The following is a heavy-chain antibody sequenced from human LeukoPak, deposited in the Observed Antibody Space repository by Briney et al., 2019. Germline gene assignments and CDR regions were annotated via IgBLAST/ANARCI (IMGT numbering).Heavy chain of an antibody. CDR1: GYSFTSYW. Sequence: GESLKISCKGSGYSFTSYWIGWVRQMPGKGLEWMGIIYPGDSDTRYSPSFQGQVTISADKSISTAYLQWSSLKASDTAMCYCARIPFLEWLFPRTEYYFDYWGQGTLVTVSS. V-gene: IGHV5-51*01. D-gene: IGHD3-3*02. J-gene: IGHJ4*02. CDR3: ARIPFLEWLFPRTEYYFDY. CDR2: IYPGDSDT.